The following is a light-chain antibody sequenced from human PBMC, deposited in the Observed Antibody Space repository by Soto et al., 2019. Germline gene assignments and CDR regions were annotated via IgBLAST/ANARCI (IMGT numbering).Light chain of an antibody. CDR1: SGDVGVYKF. Sequence: VLTQPASVSGSPGQSITISCTGTSGDVGVYKFVSWYQQHPGKAPKLIIYEVSNRPSGVSSRFSGSMSGNTASLTISGLQAEDEADYYCGSYTGTIYVFGTGTKVTVL. CDR3: GSYTGTIYV. V-gene: IGLV2-14*01. J-gene: IGLJ1*01. CDR2: EVS.